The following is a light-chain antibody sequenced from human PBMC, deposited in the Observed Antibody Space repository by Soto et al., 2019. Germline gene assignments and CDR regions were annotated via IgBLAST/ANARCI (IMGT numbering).Light chain of an antibody. CDR3: QQYGSSPPWT. J-gene: IGKJ1*01. V-gene: IGKV3-20*01. CDR1: QVIASSY. Sequence: IVMTQSPATLSLSPGARATLSCRASQVIASSYLAWYQQKPGQAPRLLVYGASSRATGIPDRFSGSGSGTDFTLTISRLDPEDFAVYYCQQYGSSPPWTFGQGTKVDIK. CDR2: GAS.